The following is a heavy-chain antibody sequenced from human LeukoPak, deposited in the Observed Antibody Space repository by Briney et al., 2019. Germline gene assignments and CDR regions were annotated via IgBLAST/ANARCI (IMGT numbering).Heavy chain of an antibody. V-gene: IGHV3-15*07. J-gene: IGHJ3*02. D-gene: IGHD3-16*01. Sequence: DPGGSLRLSCATSGFTFSNAWMNWVRQAPGKGLEWVGRIRSNSDGGTIDYAAPVKGRFTLSRDDSKTTLYLQMNSLRVEDTAVYYCARGWASSRRKAFDIWGQGTIVTVSS. CDR3: ARGWASSRRKAFDI. CDR2: IRSNSDGGTI. CDR1: GFTFSNAW.